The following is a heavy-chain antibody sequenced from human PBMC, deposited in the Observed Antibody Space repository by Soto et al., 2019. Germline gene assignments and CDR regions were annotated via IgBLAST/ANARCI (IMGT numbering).Heavy chain of an antibody. CDR3: ARRKLHCGGGSCYGTNDLDN. D-gene: IGHD2-15*01. CDR2: HFPGDSQT. CDR1: GYTVANFS. V-gene: IGHV5-51*01. J-gene: IGHJ4*02. Sequence: PRQSMQISSRASGYTVANFSGAPVLQMTGKGLAWMGIHFPGDSQTRHSPSFPGQVTLSADQSTSTAFLQWNSLRGSDTAVYYRARRKLHCGGGSCYGTNDLDNWGQGTGDTVSS.